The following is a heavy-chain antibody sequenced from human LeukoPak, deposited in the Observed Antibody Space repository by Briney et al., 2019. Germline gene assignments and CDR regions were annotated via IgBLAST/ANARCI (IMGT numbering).Heavy chain of an antibody. Sequence: SSVKVSCKASGGTFSSYAISWVRQAPGQGLEWMGRIIPIFGTANYAQKFQGRVTITTDESTGTAYMELSSLRSEDTAVYYCARDGYCTNGVCYPRFDPWGQGTLVTVSS. CDR3: ARDGYCTNGVCYPRFDP. CDR1: GGTFSSYA. J-gene: IGHJ5*02. V-gene: IGHV1-69*05. CDR2: IIPIFGTA. D-gene: IGHD2-8*01.